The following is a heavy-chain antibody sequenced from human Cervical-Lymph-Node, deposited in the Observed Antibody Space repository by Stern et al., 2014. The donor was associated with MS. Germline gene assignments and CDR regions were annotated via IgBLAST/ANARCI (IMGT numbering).Heavy chain of an antibody. Sequence: QLQLQESGPGLVKPSETLSLTCTVSGDSISTFYWNWIRQSPGKGLEWIGQINYSGSTNYNPSLKSRVTISVDTSKNQFSLNLRSVTAADTAVYYCARRDYYDSSGYYDDAFDIWGQGTMVTVSS. V-gene: IGHV4-59*01. CDR3: ARRDYYDSSGYYDDAFDI. CDR1: GDSISTFY. CDR2: INYSGST. J-gene: IGHJ3*02. D-gene: IGHD3-22*01.